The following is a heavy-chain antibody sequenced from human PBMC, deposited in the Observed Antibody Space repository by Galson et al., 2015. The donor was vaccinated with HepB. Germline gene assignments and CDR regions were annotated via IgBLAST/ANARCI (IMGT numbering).Heavy chain of an antibody. CDR2: ISGSGGST. J-gene: IGHJ6*03. V-gene: IGHV3-23*01. CDR3: AKDALGYCSSTSCSHYYYYYMDV. CDR1: GFTFSSYA. Sequence: SLRLSCAASGFTFSSYAMSWVRQAPGKGLEWVSAISGSGGSTYYADSVKGRFTISRDNSKNTLYLQMNSLRAEDTAVYYCAKDALGYCSSTSCSHYYYYYMDVWGKGTTVTVSS. D-gene: IGHD2-2*01.